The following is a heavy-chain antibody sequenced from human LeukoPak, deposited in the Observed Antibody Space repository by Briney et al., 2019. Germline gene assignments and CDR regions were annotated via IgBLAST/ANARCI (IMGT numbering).Heavy chain of an antibody. V-gene: IGHV3-66*01. Sequence: GGSLRLSCAASGITVSTNFMSWVRQAPGQGLECVSTIYNSGDTFFADSVKGRFTISRDNSRNTVYLQMNNLRADDTAMYYCAGYGGSSLWGQGTLVTVSS. J-gene: IGHJ4*02. D-gene: IGHD2-15*01. CDR2: IYNSGDT. CDR3: AGYGGSSL. CDR1: GITVSTNF.